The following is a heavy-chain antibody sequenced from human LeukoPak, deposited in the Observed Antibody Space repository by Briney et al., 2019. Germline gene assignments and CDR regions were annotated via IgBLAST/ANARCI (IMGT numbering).Heavy chain of an antibody. CDR2: IYSGGST. J-gene: IGHJ3*02. CDR1: GFTVSSNY. D-gene: IGHD1-26*01. CDR3: ASLVGSHPHDPFDI. V-gene: IGHV3-53*01. Sequence: GGSLRLSCAASGFTVSSNYMSWVRQAPGKGLEWVSVIYSGGSTYYADSVKGRFTISRDNSKNTLFLQMNSLRAEDTAVYYCASLVGSHPHDPFDICGQGTMVTVSS.